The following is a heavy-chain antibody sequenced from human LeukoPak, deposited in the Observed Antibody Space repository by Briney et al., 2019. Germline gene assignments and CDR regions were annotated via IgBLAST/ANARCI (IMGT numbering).Heavy chain of an antibody. CDR3: AKRGFRAPSGDDVLESLHL. CDR2: LEYDGTS. CDR1: GLIFSKYG. V-gene: IGHV3-30*02. J-gene: IGHJ1*01. D-gene: IGHD2-21*01. Sequence: GGSLRLSCAASGLIFSKYGMHWVRQTPGKGLEWVAFLEYDGTSNYLDSVKGRFTISRDNSESTLYLQMNSLQVEDTAIYYCAKRGFRAPSGDDVLESLHLWGQGTLVTVSS.